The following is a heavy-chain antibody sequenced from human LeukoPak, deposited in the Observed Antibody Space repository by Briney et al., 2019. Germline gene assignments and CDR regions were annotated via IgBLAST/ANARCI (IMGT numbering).Heavy chain of an antibody. CDR1: GGSFSGYY. Sequence: SETLSLTCAVYGGSFSGYYWSWIRQPPGKGLEWIGYIYHSGSTYYNPSLKSRVTISVDRSKNQFSLKLSSVTAADTAVYYCARAGAYSGYDLGAFDIWGQGTMVTVSS. V-gene: IGHV4-34*01. CDR3: ARAGAYSGYDLGAFDI. CDR2: IYHSGST. D-gene: IGHD5-12*01. J-gene: IGHJ3*02.